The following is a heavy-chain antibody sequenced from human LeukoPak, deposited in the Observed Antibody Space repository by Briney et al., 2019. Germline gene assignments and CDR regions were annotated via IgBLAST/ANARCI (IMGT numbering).Heavy chain of an antibody. CDR3: ARDRRGSSGYYGRSYFDY. CDR2: INHSGST. D-gene: IGHD3-22*01. CDR1: GGSFSGYY. Sequence: PSETLSLTCAVYGGSFSGYYWSWIRQPPGKGLEWIGEINHSGSTNYNPSLKSRVTISVDTSKNQFSLKLSSVTAADTAVYYCARDRRGSSGYYGRSYFDYWGQGTLVTVSS. V-gene: IGHV4-34*01. J-gene: IGHJ4*02.